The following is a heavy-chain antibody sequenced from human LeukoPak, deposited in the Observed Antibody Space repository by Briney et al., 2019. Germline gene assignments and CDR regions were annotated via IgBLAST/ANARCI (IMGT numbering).Heavy chain of an antibody. CDR2: IYTSGST. V-gene: IGHV4-4*07. CDR3: ARDIRRWTGATLDWFDP. Sequence: SETLSLTCTVSGGSISSYYWSWIRQPAGKGLEWIGRIYTSGSTNYNPSLKSRVTMSVDTSKNQFSLKLSSVTAADTAVYYCARDIRRWTGATLDWFDPWGQGILVTVSS. CDR1: GGSISSYY. D-gene: IGHD1-26*01. J-gene: IGHJ5*02.